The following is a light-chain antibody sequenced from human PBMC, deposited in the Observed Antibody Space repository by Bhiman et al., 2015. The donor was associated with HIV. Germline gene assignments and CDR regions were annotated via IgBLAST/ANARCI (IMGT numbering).Light chain of an antibody. CDR1: SSDVGGYNY. CDR3: CSYAGSYSYV. Sequence: QSALTQPRSVSGSPGQSVTISCTGTSSDVGGYNYVSWFQQHPGKAPKLMIYDVSERPSGVPARFSGSKSGNTASLTISGLQAEDETDYYCCSYAGSYSYVFGTGTKVSVL. CDR2: DVS. V-gene: IGLV2-11*01. J-gene: IGLJ1*01.